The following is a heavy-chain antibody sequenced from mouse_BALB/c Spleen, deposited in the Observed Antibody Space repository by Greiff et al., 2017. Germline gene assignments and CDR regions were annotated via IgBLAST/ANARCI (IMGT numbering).Heavy chain of an antibody. CDR3: AREDYDYDGGYYYAMDY. V-gene: IGHV5-6*02. CDR1: GFTFSSYG. CDR2: ISSGGSYT. J-gene: IGHJ4*01. Sequence: EVKLEESGGDLVKPGGSLKLSCAASGFTFSSYGMSWVRQTPDKRLEWVATISSGGSYTYYPDSVKGRFTISRDNAKNTLYLQMSSLKSEDTAMYYCAREDYDYDGGYYYAMDYWGQGTSVTVSS. D-gene: IGHD2-4*01.